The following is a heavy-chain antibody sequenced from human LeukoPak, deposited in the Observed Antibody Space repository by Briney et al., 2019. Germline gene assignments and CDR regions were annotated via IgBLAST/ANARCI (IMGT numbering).Heavy chain of an antibody. Sequence: GGSLRLSCTASGFTFSNYAMSWVRQAPGKGLEWVSTITGSGDSTYNADSVKGRFTISRDNSKNTLYLQMNSLRAEDTAVYYCARDLPYFDPWGQGTLVTVSS. J-gene: IGHJ5*02. CDR1: GFTFSNYA. D-gene: IGHD5/OR15-5a*01. CDR2: ITGSGDST. CDR3: ARDLPYFDP. V-gene: IGHV3-23*01.